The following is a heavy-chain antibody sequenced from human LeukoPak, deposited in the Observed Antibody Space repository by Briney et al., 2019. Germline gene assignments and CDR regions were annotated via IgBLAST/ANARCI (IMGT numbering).Heavy chain of an antibody. CDR3: ASCRDAFDI. V-gene: IGHV4-39*01. J-gene: IGHJ3*02. CDR2: IYYSGST. CDR1: GGSISSSSYY. Sequence: PSETLSLTCTVSGGSISSSSYYWGWIRQPPGKGLEWIGSIYYSGSTYYNPSLKSRVTISVDTSKNQFSLKLSSVTAADTAVYCCASCRDAFDIWGQGTMVTVSS.